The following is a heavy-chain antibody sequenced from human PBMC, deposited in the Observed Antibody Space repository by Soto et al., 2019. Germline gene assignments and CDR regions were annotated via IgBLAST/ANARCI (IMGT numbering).Heavy chain of an antibody. V-gene: IGHV1-18*01. Sequence: QVQLVQSGAEVKKPGASVKVSCKASGYTFTSYGISWVRQAPGQGLEWMGWISAYNGNTNYAQKLQGRVSMTTDTSTSTAYMVLSRSRSYDSAVSYCARYRSLAQSSWRPVGYWGQGTLVTVSS. CDR2: ISAYNGNT. J-gene: IGHJ4*02. D-gene: IGHD2-2*01. CDR1: GYTFTSYG. CDR3: ARYRSLAQSSWRPVGY.